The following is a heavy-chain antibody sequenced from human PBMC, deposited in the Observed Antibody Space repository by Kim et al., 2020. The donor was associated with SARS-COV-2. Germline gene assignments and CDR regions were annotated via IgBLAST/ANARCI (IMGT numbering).Heavy chain of an antibody. Sequence: NYNPSLKSRVTISVDKSKNQFSLKLSSVTAADTAVYYCARGGGSGWYGDYWGQGTLVTVSS. CDR3: ARGGGSGWYGDY. V-gene: IGHV4-4*02. D-gene: IGHD6-19*01. J-gene: IGHJ4*02.